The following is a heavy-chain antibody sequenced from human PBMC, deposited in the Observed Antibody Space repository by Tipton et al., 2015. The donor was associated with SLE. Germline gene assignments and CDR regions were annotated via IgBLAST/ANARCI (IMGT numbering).Heavy chain of an antibody. J-gene: IGHJ3*02. V-gene: IGHV4-34*01. CDR2: INHSGGT. Sequence: TLSLTCAVYGGSFSGYYWSWIRQPPGKGLEWIGEINHSGGTNYNPSLKSRVTISVDTSKNQFSLKLSSVTAADTAVYYCARGGVNWAAAGDAFDIWGQGTMVTVSS. CDR1: GGSFSGYY. CDR3: ARGGVNWAAAGDAFDI. D-gene: IGHD1-1*01.